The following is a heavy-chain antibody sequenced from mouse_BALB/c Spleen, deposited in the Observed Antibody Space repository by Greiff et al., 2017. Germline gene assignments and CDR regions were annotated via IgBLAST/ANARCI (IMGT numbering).Heavy chain of an antibody. CDR3: ARVFNWDDAMDY. J-gene: IGHJ4*01. CDR1: GFTFTDYY. CDR2: IRNKANGYTT. D-gene: IGHD4-1*01. Sequence: EVKLVESGGGLVQPGGSLRLSCATSGFTFTDYYMSWVRQPPGKALECLGFIRNKANGYTTEYSASVKGRFTISRDNSQSILYLQMNTLRAEDSATYYCARVFNWDDAMDYWGQGTSVTVSS. V-gene: IGHV7-3*02.